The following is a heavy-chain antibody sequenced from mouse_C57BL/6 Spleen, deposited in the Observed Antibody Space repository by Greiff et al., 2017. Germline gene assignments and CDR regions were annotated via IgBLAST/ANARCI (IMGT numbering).Heavy chain of an antibody. CDR3: ARDGSSYFDY. J-gene: IGHJ2*01. CDR1: GFTFSDYG. D-gene: IGHD1-1*01. CDR2: ISSGSSTI. Sequence: DVHLVESGGGLVKPGGSLKLSCAASGFTFSDYGMHWVRQAPEKGLEWVAYISSGSSTIYYADTVKGRFTIYRDNAKNTLFLQMTSLRSEDTAMYYCARDGSSYFDYWGQGTTLTVSS. V-gene: IGHV5-17*01.